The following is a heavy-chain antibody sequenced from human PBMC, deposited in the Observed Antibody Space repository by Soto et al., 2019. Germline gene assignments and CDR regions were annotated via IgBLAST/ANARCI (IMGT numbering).Heavy chain of an antibody. CDR3: ARSYGDWAFDI. V-gene: IGHV4-59*01. CDR2: IYYSGST. D-gene: IGHD4-17*01. CDR1: GGSISSYY. Sequence: PSETLSLTCTVSGGSISSYYWIWIRQPPGKGLEWIGYIYYSGSTNYNPSLKSRVTISVDTSKNQFSLKLSSVTAADTAVYYCARSYGDWAFDIWGQGTMVTVSS. J-gene: IGHJ3*02.